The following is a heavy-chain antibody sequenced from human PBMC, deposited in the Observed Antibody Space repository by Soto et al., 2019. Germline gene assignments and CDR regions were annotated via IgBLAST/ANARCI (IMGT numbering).Heavy chain of an antibody. V-gene: IGHV3-23*01. CDR1: GFTFSYYS. CDR3: ARWDGYADL. Sequence: EVQLLESGGGLVQPGGSLRLSCAASGFTFSYYSMAWVRQTPEKGLEWVSGMSIGDAKTFYIDSMRGRFTVSRDSVKNTVDLQMNSLRAEDAALYNGARWDGYADLWGQGTLVTVSS. CDR2: MSIGDAKT. D-gene: IGHD5-12*01. J-gene: IGHJ4*02.